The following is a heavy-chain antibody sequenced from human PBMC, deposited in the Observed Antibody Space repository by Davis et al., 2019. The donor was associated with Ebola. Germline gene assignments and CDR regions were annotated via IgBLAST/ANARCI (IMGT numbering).Heavy chain of an antibody. CDR3: ARETAMVY. CDR1: GFTFSSYW. CDR2: INRDGSRT. J-gene: IGHJ4*02. Sequence: GESLKISCAASGFTFSSYWMHWVRQAPGKGLVWVSRINRDGSRTNYADSVKGRFTMSRDNAKDSLYLQMNSLRAEDTGVYYCARETAMVYWSQGTLVTVSS. D-gene: IGHD5-18*01. V-gene: IGHV3-74*01.